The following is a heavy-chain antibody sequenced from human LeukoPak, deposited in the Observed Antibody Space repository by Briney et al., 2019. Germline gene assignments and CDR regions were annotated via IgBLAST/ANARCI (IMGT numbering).Heavy chain of an antibody. V-gene: IGHV4-34*01. Sequence: PSETLSLTCTVDGGSFSYNFWSWIRQSPGKGLEWIGEINHVGSTNFNPSLGNRVSMSAKPSENQISLTLTSATAADTAVYYCARADCSTTACYNWFDPWGQGTLVTVSS. D-gene: IGHD1-7*01. CDR2: INHVGST. CDR1: GGSFSYNF. J-gene: IGHJ5*02. CDR3: ARADCSTTACYNWFDP.